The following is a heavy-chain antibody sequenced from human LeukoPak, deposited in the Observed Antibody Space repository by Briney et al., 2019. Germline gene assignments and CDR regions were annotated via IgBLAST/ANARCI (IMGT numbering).Heavy chain of an antibody. D-gene: IGHD3-3*01. CDR1: GGSISSSSHY. Sequence: SETLSLTCTVSGGSISSSSHYWGWSRQPPGKGLEWIGTIYYSGNTYYNPSLKSRVTISVDTSENQFSLNLSSVTAADTAVYYCARLRGNDFWSGYRIDFWGQGVLVTVSS. CDR2: IYYSGNT. V-gene: IGHV4-39*01. CDR3: ARLRGNDFWSGYRIDF. J-gene: IGHJ4*02.